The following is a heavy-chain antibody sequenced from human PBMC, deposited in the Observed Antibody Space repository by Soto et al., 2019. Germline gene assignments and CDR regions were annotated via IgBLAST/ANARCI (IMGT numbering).Heavy chain of an antibody. D-gene: IGHD2-21*02. J-gene: IGHJ6*02. V-gene: IGHV3-7*01. CDR3: AREDIVVVTASPRYYYYGMDV. CDR1: GFTFSSYW. CDR2: IKQDGSEK. Sequence: GSLRLSCAASGFTFSSYWMSWVRQAPGKGLEWVANIKQDGSEKYYVDSVKGRFTISRDNAKNSLYLQMNSLRAEDTAVYYCAREDIVVVTASPRYYYYGMDVWGQGTTVTVSS.